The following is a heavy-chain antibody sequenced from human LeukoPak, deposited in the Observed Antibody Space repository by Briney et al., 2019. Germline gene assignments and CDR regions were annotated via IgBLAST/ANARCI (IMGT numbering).Heavy chain of an antibody. CDR2: ISSSSSYI. V-gene: IGHV3-21*01. CDR1: GFTFSSYS. D-gene: IGHD4-23*01. J-gene: IGHJ4*02. CDR3: ARQFDYGGNLPPDY. Sequence: GGSLRLSCAASGFTFSSYSMNWVRQAPGKGLEWVSSISSSSSYIYYADSVKGRFTISRDNAKNSLYLQMNSLRAEDTAVYYCARQFDYGGNLPPDYWGQGTLVTVPS.